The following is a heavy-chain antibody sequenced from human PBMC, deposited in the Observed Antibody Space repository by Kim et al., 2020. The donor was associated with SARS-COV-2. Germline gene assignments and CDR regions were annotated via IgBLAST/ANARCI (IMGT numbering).Heavy chain of an antibody. CDR3: ARSPRVPAAMDV. CDR1: GGSISSGGYY. J-gene: IGHJ6*03. Sequence: SETLSLTCTVSGGSISSGGYYWSWIRQHPGKGLEWIGYIYYSGSTYYNPSLKSRVTISVDTSKNQFSLKLSSVTAADTAVYYCARSPRVPAAMDVWGKGTTVTVSS. D-gene: IGHD2-2*01. CDR2: IYYSGST. V-gene: IGHV4-31*03.